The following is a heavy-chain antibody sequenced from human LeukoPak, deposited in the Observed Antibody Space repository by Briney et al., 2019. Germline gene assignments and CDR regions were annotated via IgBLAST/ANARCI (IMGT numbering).Heavy chain of an antibody. CDR3: ASAVPFDCSSTSCYEFYTWFDP. CDR2: INHSGST. V-gene: IGHV4-34*01. D-gene: IGHD2-2*01. CDR1: GGSFSGYY. Sequence: SETLSLTCAVYGGSFSGYYWSWIRQPPGKGLEWIGEINHSGSTSYNPSLKSRVTISVDTSKNQFSLKLSSVTAADTAVYYCASAVPFDCSSTSCYEFYTWFDPWGQGTLVTVSS. J-gene: IGHJ5*02.